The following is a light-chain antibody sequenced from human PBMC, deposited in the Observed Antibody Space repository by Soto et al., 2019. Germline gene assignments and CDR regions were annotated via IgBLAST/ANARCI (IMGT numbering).Light chain of an antibody. V-gene: IGKV3-20*01. CDR2: GAS. CDR3: QQYGRSPPVT. Sequence: EIVLTQSPGTLSLSPGERATLSCRARQSVSSSYLAWYQQKPDQAPRLLIYGASRRATAIPYRFSGSGSGTDFTLTISSLEPEDFAGYYCQQYGRSPPVTFGPGTKVDIK. J-gene: IGKJ3*01. CDR1: QSVSSSY.